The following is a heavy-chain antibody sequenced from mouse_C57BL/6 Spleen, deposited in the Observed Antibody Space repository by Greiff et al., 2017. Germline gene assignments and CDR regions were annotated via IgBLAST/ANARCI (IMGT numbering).Heavy chain of an antibody. J-gene: IGHJ4*01. CDR1: GFTFSSYA. CDR2: ISSGGDYI. Sequence: EVKLMESGEGLVKPGGSLKLSCAASGFTFSSYAMSWVRQTPEKRLEWVAYISSGGDYIYYADTVKGRFTISRDNARNTLYLQMSSLKSEDTAMYYCTRVSNYEAMDYWGQGTSVTVSS. D-gene: IGHD2-5*01. CDR3: TRVSNYEAMDY. V-gene: IGHV5-9-1*02.